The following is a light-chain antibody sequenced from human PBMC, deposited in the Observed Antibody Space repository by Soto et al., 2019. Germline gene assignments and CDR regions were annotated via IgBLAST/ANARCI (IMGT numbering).Light chain of an antibody. J-gene: IGKJ5*01. V-gene: IGKV3-20*01. Sequence: EIVLTQSPGTLSLSPGERATLSCRARQSVSISYLAWYQQKPGQAHRLIIYGASSRATGIPDRFSGSGSGTDFTLTISRLEPEDFAVYYGQQYGSSPTITFCQGTRLEIK. CDR1: QSVSISY. CDR2: GAS. CDR3: QQYGSSPTIT.